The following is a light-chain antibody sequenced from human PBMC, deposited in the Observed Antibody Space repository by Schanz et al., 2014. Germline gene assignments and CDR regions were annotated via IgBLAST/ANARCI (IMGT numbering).Light chain of an antibody. CDR2: EGS. V-gene: IGLV2-11*01. CDR3: SSYAGLSSWV. J-gene: IGLJ3*02. Sequence: QSALTQPRSVSGSPGQSVTISCTGTSSDVGGYNYVSWYQHHPGKAPKLMIYEGSKRPSGVSNRFSGSKSGNTASLTVSGLQAEDEADYYCSSYAGLSSWVFGGGTKLTVL. CDR1: SSDVGGYNY.